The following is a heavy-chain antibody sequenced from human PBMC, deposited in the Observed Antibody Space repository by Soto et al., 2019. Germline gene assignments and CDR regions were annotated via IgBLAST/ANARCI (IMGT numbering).Heavy chain of an antibody. D-gene: IGHD6-19*01. CDR2: FYYSGST. J-gene: IGHJ4*02. CDR1: GGSLSRTSYY. V-gene: IGHV4-39*01. CDR3: ARQVVDGTVAGTGSFDS. Sequence: SSETPSLTRTVSGGSLSRTSYYLGWVRPPPGKGLEWIGSFYYSGSTYYNPSLKSRVSISVDTSENQFSLKLSSVTAADTAVYYCARQVVDGTVAGTGSFDSWGQGTLVTVSS.